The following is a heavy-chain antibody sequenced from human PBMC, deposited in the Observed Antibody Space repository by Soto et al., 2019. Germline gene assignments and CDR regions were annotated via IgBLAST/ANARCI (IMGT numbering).Heavy chain of an antibody. Sequence: LSLTCAISGDSVSSTSAAWSWIRQSPSRGLEWLGRTYYRSKWYSDYAVSVKSRITINPDTSKNQYSLQLNSVTPEDTAVYYCARGSYYSGWVWGQGTLVTASS. CDR1: GDSVSSTSAA. J-gene: IGHJ4*02. D-gene: IGHD6-19*01. CDR3: ARGSYYSGWV. CDR2: TYYRSKWYS. V-gene: IGHV6-1*01.